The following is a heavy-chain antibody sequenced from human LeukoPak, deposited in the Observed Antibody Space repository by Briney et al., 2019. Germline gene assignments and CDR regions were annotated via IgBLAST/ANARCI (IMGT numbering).Heavy chain of an antibody. CDR1: GFTLSSFW. J-gene: IGHJ4*02. V-gene: IGHV3-7*01. Sequence: PGGSLSLSCAASGFTLSSFWMSWVRQAPGKGLEWVANIKTDGSEKYYVDSMKGRFTVSRDNAKNSLYLQMDSLRAEDTAVYYCARGGTFVSDYWGQGTLVTVSS. CDR2: IKTDGSEK. CDR3: ARGGTFVSDY. D-gene: IGHD1-1*01.